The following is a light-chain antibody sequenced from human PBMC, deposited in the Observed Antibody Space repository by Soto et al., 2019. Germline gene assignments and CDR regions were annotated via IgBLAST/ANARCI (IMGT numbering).Light chain of an antibody. J-gene: IGLJ1*01. CDR1: SSDIGGYND. Sequence: QSALTQPASVSRSPGQSMTIPCTGTSSDIGGYNDVSWYQQHPGKAPKLMIYEVSHRPSGIPNRFSGSKSGNTASLTISGLQAEDEADYYCSSYTSSVAHVFGTGTKVTVL. V-gene: IGLV2-14*01. CDR3: SSYTSSVAHV. CDR2: EVS.